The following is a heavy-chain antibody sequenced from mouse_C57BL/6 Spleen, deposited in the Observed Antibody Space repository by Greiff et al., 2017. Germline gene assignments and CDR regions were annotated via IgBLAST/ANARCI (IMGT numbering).Heavy chain of an antibody. J-gene: IGHJ2*01. V-gene: IGHV2-2*01. D-gene: IGHD2-4*01. CDR3: ARIYDYDGNFDY. Sequence: VQLQQSGPGLVQPSQSLSITCTVSGFSLTSYGVHWVRQSPGKGLEWLGVIWSGGSTDYNAAFISRLSISKDNSKSQVFFKMNSLQADDTAIYYCARIYDYDGNFDYWGQGTTLTVSS. CDR2: IWSGGST. CDR1: GFSLTSYG.